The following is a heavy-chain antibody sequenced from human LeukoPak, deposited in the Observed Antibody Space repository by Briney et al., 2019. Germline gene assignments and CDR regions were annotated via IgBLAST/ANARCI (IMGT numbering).Heavy chain of an antibody. CDR1: GFTFDDYA. D-gene: IGHD5-18*01. V-gene: IGHV3-9*01. CDR3: AKEGYSYGYFDY. CDR2: ISWNSGSI. J-gene: IGHJ4*02. Sequence: GGSLRLSCAASGFTFDDYAMHWVRQAPGKGLEWVSGISWNSGSIGYADSVKGRFTISRDNAKNSLYLQMNSLRAEDTALYYCAKEGYSYGYFDYWGQETLVTVSS.